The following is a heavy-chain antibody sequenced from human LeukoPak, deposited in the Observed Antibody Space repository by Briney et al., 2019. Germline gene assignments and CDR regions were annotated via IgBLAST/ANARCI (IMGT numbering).Heavy chain of an antibody. CDR3: AKSPVMTTVVTPWYFDL. CDR2: ISGSGGST. CDR1: GFTFSSYA. D-gene: IGHD4-23*01. V-gene: IGHV3-23*01. J-gene: IGHJ2*01. Sequence: GGSLRLSCAASGFTFSSYAMSWVCQAPGKGLEWVSAISGSGGSTYYADSVKGRFTISRDNSKNTLYLQMNSLRAEDTAVYYCAKSPVMTTVVTPWYFDLWGRGTLVTVSS.